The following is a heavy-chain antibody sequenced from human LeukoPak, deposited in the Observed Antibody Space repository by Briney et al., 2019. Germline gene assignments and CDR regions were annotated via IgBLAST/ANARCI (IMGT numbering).Heavy chain of an antibody. CDR2: INADGIST. J-gene: IGHJ4*02. V-gene: IGHV3-74*01. D-gene: IGHD3-3*01. CDR1: GFTFSTYW. Sequence: GGSLRLSCAASGFTFSTYWMHWVRQAPGKGLVWVSRINADGISTNYADSVKGRFTISRDNAKNTLYLQMNSLRAEDTAVYYCARDGDYDFWSGYFVYWGQGTLVTVSS. CDR3: ARDGDYDFWSGYFVY.